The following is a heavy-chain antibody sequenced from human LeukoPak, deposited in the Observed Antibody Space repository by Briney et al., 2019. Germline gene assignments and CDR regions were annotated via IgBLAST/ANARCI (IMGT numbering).Heavy chain of an antibody. CDR2: IYTGGDT. J-gene: IGHJ4*02. D-gene: IGHD3-22*01. V-gene: IGHV3-53*01. CDR1: AFAVSDNY. CDR3: ARRITMIGVDY. Sequence: GGSLRLSCAASAFAVSDNYMSWVRQAPGKGLEWVSLIYTGGDTYYADSVKGRFTISRDNSKNTLYLQMNSLRAEDTAVYYCARRITMIGVDYWGQGTLVTVSS.